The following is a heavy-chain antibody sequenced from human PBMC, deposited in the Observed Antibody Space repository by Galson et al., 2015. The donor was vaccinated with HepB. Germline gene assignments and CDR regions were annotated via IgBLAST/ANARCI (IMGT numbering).Heavy chain of an antibody. J-gene: IGHJ5*02. CDR1: GGTFSSYT. D-gene: IGHD3-10*01. V-gene: IGHV1-69*02. CDR2: IIPILGIA. CDR3: ARAAYYYGSGSYYPNWFDP. Sequence: SVKVSCKASGGTFSSYTISWVRQAPGQGLEWMGRIIPILGIANYAQKSQGRVTITADKSTSTAYMELSSLSSEDTAVYYCARAAYYYGSGSYYPNWFDPWGQGTLVTVSS.